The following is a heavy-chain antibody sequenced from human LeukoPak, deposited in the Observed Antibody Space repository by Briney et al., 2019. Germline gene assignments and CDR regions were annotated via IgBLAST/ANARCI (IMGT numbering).Heavy chain of an antibody. D-gene: IGHD3-9*01. CDR3: ARAEYFDWSSAGAFDI. CDR1: GFTFSSYS. J-gene: IGHJ3*02. CDR2: ISSSSSYI. Sequence: GGSLRLSCAASGFTFSSYSMNWVRQAPGKGLEWVSSISSSSSYIYYADSVKGRFTISRDNAKNSLYLQMNSLRAEDTAVYYCARAEYFDWSSAGAFDIWGQGTMVTVSS. V-gene: IGHV3-21*01.